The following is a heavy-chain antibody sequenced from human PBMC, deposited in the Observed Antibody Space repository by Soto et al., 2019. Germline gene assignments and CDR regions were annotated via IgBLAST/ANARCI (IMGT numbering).Heavy chain of an antibody. V-gene: IGHV1-69*02. CDR3: ARSSPYPSTMVRGVISPPFDP. J-gene: IGHJ5*02. CDR1: GGTFSSYT. Sequence: SVKVSCKASGGTFSSYTISWVRQAPGQGLEWMGRIIPILGIANYAQKFQGRVTITADKSTSTAYMELSSLRSEDTAVYYCARSSPYPSTMVRGVISPPFDPWGQGTLVTVSS. D-gene: IGHD3-10*01. CDR2: IIPILGIA.